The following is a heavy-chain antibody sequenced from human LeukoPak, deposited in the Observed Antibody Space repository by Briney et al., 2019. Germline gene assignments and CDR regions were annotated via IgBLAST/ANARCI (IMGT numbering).Heavy chain of an antibody. J-gene: IGHJ4*02. CDR3: ARDSGVLGDPLDY. CDR2: INPNSGDT. CDR1: GYAFSGHF. D-gene: IGHD3-16*01. V-gene: IGHV1-2*06. Sequence: ASMKVSCKASGYAFSGHFIHWVRQAPGQGLEWMGRINPNSGDTNYAQKFQGRVTMTWDTSSSTFYMELSRLRSDDTAMYYCARDSGVLGDPLDYWGQGTLVTVSS.